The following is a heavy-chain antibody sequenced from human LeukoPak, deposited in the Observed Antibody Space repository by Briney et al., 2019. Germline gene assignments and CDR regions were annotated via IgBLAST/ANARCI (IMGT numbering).Heavy chain of an antibody. Sequence: GGSLRLSCAASGFTFSSYWMNWVRQAPGKGLEWVSYISSSGSTIYYADSVKGRFTISRDNAKNSLYLQMNSLRAEDTAVYYCARDGGSAWFLDYWGQGTLVTVSS. CDR2: ISSSGSTI. J-gene: IGHJ4*02. V-gene: IGHV3-48*04. D-gene: IGHD6-19*01. CDR3: ARDGGSAWFLDY. CDR1: GFTFSSYW.